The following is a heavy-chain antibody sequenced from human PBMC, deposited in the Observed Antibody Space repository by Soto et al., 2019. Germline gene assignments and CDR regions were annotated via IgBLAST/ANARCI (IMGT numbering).Heavy chain of an antibody. D-gene: IGHD6-6*01. V-gene: IGHV3-11*06. CDR3: ARVGAGKQLVI. J-gene: IGHJ4*02. CDR2: ISSSSSYT. Sequence: GGSLRLSCAASGFTFSDYYMSWIRQAPGKGLEWVSYISSSSSYTNYADSVKGRFTISRDNAKNSLYLQMNSLRAEDTAVYYCARVGAGKQLVIWGQGTLVTVSS. CDR1: GFTFSDYY.